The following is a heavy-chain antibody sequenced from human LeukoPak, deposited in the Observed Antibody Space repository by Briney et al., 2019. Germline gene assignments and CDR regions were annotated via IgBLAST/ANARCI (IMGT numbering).Heavy chain of an antibody. CDR2: IIPIFGTK. CDR3: ARDRIPAAPSYSYFYMDV. J-gene: IGHJ6*03. D-gene: IGHD6-13*01. CDR1: GGDLSRYG. Sequence: ASVKVSCKASGGDLSRYGISWVRLAPGQGLEWMGGIIPIFGTKNYAQRFQGRVTITTDESTSAVYMELSSLRSEGTAVYYCARDRIPAAPSYSYFYMDVWGKGTTVTVSS. V-gene: IGHV1-69*05.